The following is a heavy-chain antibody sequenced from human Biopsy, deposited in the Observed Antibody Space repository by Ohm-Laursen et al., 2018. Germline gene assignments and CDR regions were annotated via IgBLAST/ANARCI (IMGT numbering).Heavy chain of an antibody. CDR1: GYTFTGQY. Sequence: SSVKVSCKASGYTFTGQYLHWVRQVPGQGLEWKGWFNPHSGTTKFAQDFQGRVTMTRDTSITTAYMELRRLRSDDTAVYYCAKGQDLRGGAEYFQHWGQGALVTVSS. CDR3: AKGQDLRGGAEYFQH. V-gene: IGHV1-2*02. D-gene: IGHD2-15*01. J-gene: IGHJ1*01. CDR2: FNPHSGTT.